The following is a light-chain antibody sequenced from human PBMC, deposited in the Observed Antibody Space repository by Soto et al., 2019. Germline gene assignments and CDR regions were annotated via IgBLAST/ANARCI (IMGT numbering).Light chain of an antibody. CDR2: AAS. CDR3: LQDYGASWT. Sequence: TQMTLSPLSLSAYVGEEIIITCRASLDVGSDVSWYQQKPGQAPKLVIYAASNLYTGVPSRFSGRRSGTEFTLTISSLQPEDFASYYCLQDYGASWTFGQGTKVDIK. CDR1: LDVGSD. J-gene: IGKJ1*01. V-gene: IGKV1-6*01.